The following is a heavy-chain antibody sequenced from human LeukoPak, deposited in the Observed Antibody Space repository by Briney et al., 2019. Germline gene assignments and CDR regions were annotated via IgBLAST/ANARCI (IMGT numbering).Heavy chain of an antibody. CDR1: GFTSGDYP. Sequence: GGSLRLSCTASGFTSGDYPMTWFRQPPGKGLEWVSFIRSKTYGGTTEYAASVKGRFTVSRDDSKSIAYLQMNSLRTEDTAVYYCASGSGWYSPDYWGQGTLVTVSS. CDR2: IRSKTYGGTT. D-gene: IGHD6-19*01. CDR3: ASGSGWYSPDY. J-gene: IGHJ4*02. V-gene: IGHV3-49*03.